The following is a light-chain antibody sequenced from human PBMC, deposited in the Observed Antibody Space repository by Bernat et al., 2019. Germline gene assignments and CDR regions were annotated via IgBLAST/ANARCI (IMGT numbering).Light chain of an antibody. J-gene: IGKJ2*01. Sequence: ETVLTQSPGTLSLPLGYRASLSCRASQRISSESLAWYQHRPGQVPRLLIYEASYRATGIPDRFTAGGSGTDFTLTIGRLEPEDSAVYFCQQYGTSPYTFGLGTRVEI. CDR1: QRISSES. CDR3: QQYGTSPYT. V-gene: IGKV3-20*01. CDR2: EAS.